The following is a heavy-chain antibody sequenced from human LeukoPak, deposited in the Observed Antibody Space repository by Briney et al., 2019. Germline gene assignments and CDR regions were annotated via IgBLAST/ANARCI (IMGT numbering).Heavy chain of an antibody. Sequence: GGSLRLSCAVSGITLSDAWMSWVRQAPGKGLEWVGRIKSRTDDGARGYAAPVKGRFTISRDDAKNTLYLQMNSLKTEDTAVYYCTTGERRFDSSGYYPYYFDYWGQGTLVTVSS. V-gene: IGHV3-15*01. CDR1: GITLSDAW. CDR2: IKSRTDDGAR. J-gene: IGHJ4*02. CDR3: TTGERRFDSSGYYPYYFDY. D-gene: IGHD3-22*01.